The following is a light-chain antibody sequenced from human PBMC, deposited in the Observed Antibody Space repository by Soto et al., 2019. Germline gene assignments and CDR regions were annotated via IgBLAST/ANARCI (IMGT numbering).Light chain of an antibody. CDR2: EVT. CDR3: SSYTSTSTLHYV. CDR1: SIDFVSYNR. V-gene: IGLV2-18*02. Sequence: QSALTQPPSVSGSPGQSVTISCTGTSIDFVSYNRVSWYQQSPGSAPKLMIYEVTNRPSGVSYRFSGSKSGNTASLTISGLQAEDEADYFCSSYTSTSTLHYVFGTGTKVTVL. J-gene: IGLJ1*01.